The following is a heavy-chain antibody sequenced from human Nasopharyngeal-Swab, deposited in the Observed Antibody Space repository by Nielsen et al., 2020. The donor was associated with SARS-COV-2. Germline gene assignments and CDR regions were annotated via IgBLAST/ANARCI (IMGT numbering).Heavy chain of an antibody. Sequence: SVKVFCNASGDTFSSSAICWVRQAPGQGLEWMGGILPMYGSTTYARKFEGRVTITADESTRTAHMELRSLTSDDTSIYYCARGGGGNFDDPLDIWGQGTMVTISS. V-gene: IGHV1-69*13. CDR2: ILPMYGST. J-gene: IGHJ3*02. D-gene: IGHD4-23*01. CDR3: ARGGGGNFDDPLDI. CDR1: GDTFSSSA.